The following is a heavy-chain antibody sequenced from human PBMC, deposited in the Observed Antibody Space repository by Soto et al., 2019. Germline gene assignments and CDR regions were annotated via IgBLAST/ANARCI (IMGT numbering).Heavy chain of an antibody. CDR1: GFTFSSYA. CDR3: ARSPCSSTSCHPLDV. CDR2: ISYDGSNK. Sequence: GGSLRLSCAASGFTFSSYAMHWVRQAPGKGLEWVAVISYDGSNKYYADSVEGRFTISRDNSKNTLYLQMNSLRAEDTAVYYCARSPCSSTSCHPLDVWGQGXTVTVYS. J-gene: IGHJ6*02. D-gene: IGHD2-2*01. V-gene: IGHV3-30-3*01.